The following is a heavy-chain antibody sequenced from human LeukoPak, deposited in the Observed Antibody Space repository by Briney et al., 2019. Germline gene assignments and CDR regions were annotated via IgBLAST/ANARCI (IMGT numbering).Heavy chain of an antibody. Sequence: GGSLRLSCAASGFTFSNYGVHWVRQAPGKGLEWVSAISGSGGSTYYADSVKGRFTISRDNSKNTLYLQMNSLRAEDTAVYYCAASQPITMVRGVTSRPLDWGQGTLVTVSS. CDR1: GFTFSNYG. J-gene: IGHJ4*02. D-gene: IGHD3-10*01. CDR3: AASQPITMVRGVTSRPLD. CDR2: ISGSGGST. V-gene: IGHV3-23*01.